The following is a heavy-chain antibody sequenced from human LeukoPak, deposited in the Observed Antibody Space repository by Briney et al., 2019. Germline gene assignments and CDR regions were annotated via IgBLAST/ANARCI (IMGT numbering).Heavy chain of an antibody. CDR1: GYTFTSYG. CDR2: ISAYNGNT. V-gene: IGHV1-18*01. J-gene: IGHJ4*02. CDR3: ARDSSITIFGVDFDY. D-gene: IGHD3-3*01. Sequence: ASVNVSCMASGYTFTSYGISWVRQAPGQGGEWMGWISAYNGNTNYAQKLQGRVTMTTDTSTSTAYMELRSLRSDDTAVYYCARDSSITIFGVDFDYWGQGTLVTVSS.